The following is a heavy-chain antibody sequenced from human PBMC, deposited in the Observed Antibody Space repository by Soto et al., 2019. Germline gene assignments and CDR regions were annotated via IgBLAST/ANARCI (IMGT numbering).Heavy chain of an antibody. CDR2: ISHDGSNT. CDR3: ARDRADYGGYFQH. D-gene: IGHD4-17*01. J-gene: IGHJ1*01. CDR1: GLPFSDYA. Sequence: QVPLVESGGGVVQPGRSLRLSCEASGLPFSDYALHWVRQAPGKGLEWLAVISHDGSNTFYADSVKGRFTASRDNSRNTLYLQMNSLRTEDTAVYFCARDRADYGGYFQHWGQGTLVIVSS. V-gene: IGHV3-30-3*01.